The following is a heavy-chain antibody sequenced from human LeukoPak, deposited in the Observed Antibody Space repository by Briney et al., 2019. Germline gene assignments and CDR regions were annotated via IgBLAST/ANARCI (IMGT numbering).Heavy chain of an antibody. CDR2: IYYSGST. CDR1: GGSISSYY. J-gene: IGHJ4*02. D-gene: IGHD6-13*01. CDR3: ARWEAAGVYDY. V-gene: IGHV4-59*08. Sequence: SETLSLTCTVSGGSISSYYWNWIRQPPGQGLEWIGYIYYSGSTNYNPSLKSRVTISVDTSKNQFSLKLSSVTAADTAVYYCARWEAAGVYDYWGQGTLVTVSS.